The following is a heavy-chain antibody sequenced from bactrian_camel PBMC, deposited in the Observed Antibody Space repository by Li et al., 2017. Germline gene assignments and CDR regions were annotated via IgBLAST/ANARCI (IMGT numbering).Heavy chain of an antibody. Sequence: QVQLVESGGGLVQPGGSLTLTCVASGYTYNRYCMGWFRLAPGKEREGVAIIDTDGSTFYADSVAGRFTISQDNSKNTLSLQMNSLKPEDTAMYYCAAAEAGRGTWPDDDGYWGQGTQVTVS. J-gene: IGHJ6*01. CDR2: IDTDGST. V-gene: IGHV3S9*01. CDR3: AAAEAGRGTWPDDDGY. D-gene: IGHD3*01. CDR1: GYTYNRYC.